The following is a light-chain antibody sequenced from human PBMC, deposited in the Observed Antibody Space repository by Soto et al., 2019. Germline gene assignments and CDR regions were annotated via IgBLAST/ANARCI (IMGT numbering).Light chain of an antibody. CDR1: SSDVGSYNL. Sequence: QSVLTQPASVSGSPGQSITISCTGTSSDVGSYNLISWYQQHPGKAPKLMIYEGSKRPSGVSNRFSGSKSGNTASLTISGLQAEYEADYYCCSYAGSSISWVFGGGTKGTVL. J-gene: IGLJ3*02. CDR3: CSYAGSSISWV. V-gene: IGLV2-23*01. CDR2: EGS.